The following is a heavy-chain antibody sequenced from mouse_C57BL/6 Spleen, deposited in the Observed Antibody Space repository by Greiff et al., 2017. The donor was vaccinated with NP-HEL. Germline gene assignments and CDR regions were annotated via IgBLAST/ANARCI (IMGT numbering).Heavy chain of an antibody. D-gene: IGHD1-1*01. Sequence: VQLQQSGAELVKPGASVKISCKASGYAFSSYWMNWVKQRPGKGLEWIGQIYPGDGDTNYNGKFKGKATLTADKSSSTAYMQLSSLTSEESAVYFWARSDGSSYDYLDYGGQGTTLTVSS. V-gene: IGHV1-80*01. CDR2: IYPGDGDT. CDR1: GYAFSSYW. J-gene: IGHJ2*01. CDR3: ARSDGSSYDYLDY.